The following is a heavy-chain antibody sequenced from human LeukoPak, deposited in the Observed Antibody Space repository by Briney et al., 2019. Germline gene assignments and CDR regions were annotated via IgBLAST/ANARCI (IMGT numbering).Heavy chain of an antibody. D-gene: IGHD2-2*01. Sequence: SVKVSCKASGGTFSSYAISWVRQAPGQGLGWMGGIIPIFGTANYAQKFQGRVTITTDESTSTAYMELSSLRSEDTAVYYCARDRGYCSSTSCVNWFDPWGQGTLVTVSS. CDR3: ARDRGYCSSTSCVNWFDP. J-gene: IGHJ5*02. CDR1: GGTFSSYA. V-gene: IGHV1-69*05. CDR2: IIPIFGTA.